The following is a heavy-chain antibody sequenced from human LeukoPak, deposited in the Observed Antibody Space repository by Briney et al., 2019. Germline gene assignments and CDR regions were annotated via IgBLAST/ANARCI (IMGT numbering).Heavy chain of an antibody. CDR1: GFTFSNHA. CDR2: LSDGGGST. J-gene: IGHJ4*02. V-gene: IGHV3-23*01. D-gene: IGHD1-26*01. CDR3: AKDRHKTRSYSDSDY. Sequence: PGGSLRLSCAASGFTFSNHAMSWVRQAPGKGLEWVSALSDGGGSTYYADSVKGRFTISRDNPKNTLYLQMNSLRAEDTAVYYCAKDRHKTRSYSDSDYWGQGTLVTVSS.